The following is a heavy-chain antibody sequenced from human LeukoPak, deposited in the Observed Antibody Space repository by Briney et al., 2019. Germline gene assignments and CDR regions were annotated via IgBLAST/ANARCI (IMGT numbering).Heavy chain of an antibody. CDR2: INYSGST. J-gene: IGHJ4*02. CDR1: GGSISSGDYY. CDR3: ARVGRGYSYGRHRFTFDY. V-gene: IGHV4-30-4*01. D-gene: IGHD5-18*01. Sequence: SETLSLTCTVSGGSISSGDYYWSWIRQPPGKGLECIGYINYSGSTYYNLSLKSRVTISVDTSKNQFSLKLSSVTAADTAVYYCARVGRGYSYGRHRFTFDYWGQGTLVTVSS.